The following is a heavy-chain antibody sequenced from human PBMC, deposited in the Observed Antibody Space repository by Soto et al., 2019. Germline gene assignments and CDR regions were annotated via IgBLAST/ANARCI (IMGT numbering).Heavy chain of an antibody. CDR3: ARSGYTYGEPDY. Sequence: PSETLSLTCTVSGGSISSSTYCWGWIRQPPGKGLEWIGSIYYRGSTYYNPSLKSRITISVDTSKNQISLKLTSVTAADTALYYCARSGYTYGEPDYWGQGTLVTVSS. CDR2: IYYRGST. D-gene: IGHD5-18*01. V-gene: IGHV4-39*01. J-gene: IGHJ4*02. CDR1: GGSISSSTYC.